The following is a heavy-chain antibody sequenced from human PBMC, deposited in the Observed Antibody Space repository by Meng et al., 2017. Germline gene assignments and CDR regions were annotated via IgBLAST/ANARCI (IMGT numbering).Heavy chain of an antibody. Sequence: QVQPVQSVAEVKKPGASVKVSCKASGYTFTGYCMHWVRQAPGQGLEWMGIINPSGGSTSYAQKFQGRVTMTRDTSTSTVYMELSSLRSEDTAVYYCARTNCSGGSCYSFHFDYWGQGTLVTVSS. J-gene: IGHJ4*02. D-gene: IGHD2-15*01. V-gene: IGHV1-46*01. CDR3: ARTNCSGGSCYSFHFDY. CDR2: INPSGGST. CDR1: GYTFTGYC.